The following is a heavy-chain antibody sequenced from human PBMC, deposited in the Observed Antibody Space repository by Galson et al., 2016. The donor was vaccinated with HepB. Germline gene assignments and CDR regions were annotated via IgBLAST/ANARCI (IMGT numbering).Heavy chain of an antibody. Sequence: TLSLTCTVSGGSISSGGYYWSWIRQHPVKGLEWIGYIYYSGSTYYNPSLKSRVTMSVDTSKNHFSLKLSSVTAADTAVYFCARTTVVTPQLYWYFDLWGRGTLVTVSS. CDR1: GGSISSGGYY. V-gene: IGHV4-31*03. J-gene: IGHJ2*01. CDR2: IYYSGST. D-gene: IGHD4-23*01. CDR3: ARTTVVTPQLYWYFDL.